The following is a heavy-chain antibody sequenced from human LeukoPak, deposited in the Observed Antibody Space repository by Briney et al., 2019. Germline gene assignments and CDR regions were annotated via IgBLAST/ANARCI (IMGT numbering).Heavy chain of an antibody. Sequence: ASVKVSCKASGYTFTSYGIAWVRQAPGQGLEWMGWISTYNGDTKFSQKLQGRVTMTRDTSTRTDYMELSSLRSEDTAVYYCARGNSGNYPDYWGQGTLVTVSS. J-gene: IGHJ4*02. CDR3: ARGNSGNYPDY. V-gene: IGHV1-18*01. D-gene: IGHD1-26*01. CDR2: ISTYNGDT. CDR1: GYTFTSYG.